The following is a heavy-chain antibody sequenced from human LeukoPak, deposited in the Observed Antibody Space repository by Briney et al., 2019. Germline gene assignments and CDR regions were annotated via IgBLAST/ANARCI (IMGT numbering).Heavy chain of an antibody. CDR2: ISGSGSGGST. D-gene: IGHD1-7*01. Sequence: GGSLRLSCAASGFTFSSSAMSWVRQAPGKGLEWVSNISGSGSGGSTYYVDSVKGRFTISRDNSKNTLYLQMNSLRAEDTAVYYCASPNWNYGATVYDSFDIWGPGTMVTVSS. J-gene: IGHJ3*02. V-gene: IGHV3-23*01. CDR1: GFTFSSSA. CDR3: ASPNWNYGATVYDSFDI.